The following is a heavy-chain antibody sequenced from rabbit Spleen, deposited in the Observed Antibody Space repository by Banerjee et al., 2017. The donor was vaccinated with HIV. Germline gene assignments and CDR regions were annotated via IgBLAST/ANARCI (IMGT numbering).Heavy chain of an antibody. CDR3: ARFYAGYGDFGYATM. D-gene: IGHD7-1*01. Sequence: QEQLVESGGGLVQPEGSLTLTCKAAGFDFSSSYYMCWVRQAPGKGLEWIACIDTGSSGFTYFATWAKGRFTCSKTSSTTVTLQMTRLTAADTATYFCARFYAGYGDFGYATMWGPGTLVTVS. CDR1: GFDFSSSYY. CDR2: IDTGSSGFT. J-gene: IGHJ4*01. V-gene: IGHV1S45*01.